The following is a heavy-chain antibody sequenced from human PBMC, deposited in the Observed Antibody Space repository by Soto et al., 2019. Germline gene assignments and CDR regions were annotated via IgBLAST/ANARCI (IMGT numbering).Heavy chain of an antibody. CDR3: ARMGLHLGELSRNWFDP. J-gene: IGHJ5*02. CDR2: IYSSGTT. D-gene: IGHD3-16*02. CDR1: GGSITSANYY. Sequence: QVQLQESGPGLVKPSQTLSLSCSISGGSITSANYYWTWIRLFPGKGLEWSGYIYSSGTTHYNPSLKSRATISLDTTNNQFSLEVKSATAADTAVYYCARMGLHLGELSRNWFDPWGQGSLVTVSS. V-gene: IGHV4-31*03.